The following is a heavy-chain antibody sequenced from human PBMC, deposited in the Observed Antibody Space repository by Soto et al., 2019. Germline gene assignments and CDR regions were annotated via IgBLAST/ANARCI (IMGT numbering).Heavy chain of an antibody. CDR2: IYYSGST. Sequence: SETLSLTCTVSGGSISRFYWIWIRQPPGKGLEWIGYIYYSGSTNYNPSLKSRVTISVDTSKNQFSLKLSSVTAADTAVYYCARGVSHCSSTSCYHWFDPWGQGTLVTVSS. V-gene: IGHV4-59*01. CDR3: ARGVSHCSSTSCYHWFDP. CDR1: GGSISRFY. D-gene: IGHD2-2*01. J-gene: IGHJ5*02.